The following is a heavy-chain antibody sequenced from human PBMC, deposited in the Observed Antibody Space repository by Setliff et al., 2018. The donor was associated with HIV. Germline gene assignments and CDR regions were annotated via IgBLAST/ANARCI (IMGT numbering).Heavy chain of an antibody. V-gene: IGHV1-18*01. CDR1: GYTFSNYG. Sequence: ASVKVSCKASGYTFSNYGTTWVRQAPGQGLEWMGWISTYNGNTNYEQKLQGRVTMTTDTSTSTAYMELGRLRSDDTAVYYCARGFHGNSGYPPHWFDPWGQGTLVTVSS. J-gene: IGHJ5*02. D-gene: IGHD5-12*01. CDR2: ISTYNGNT. CDR3: ARGFHGNSGYPPHWFDP.